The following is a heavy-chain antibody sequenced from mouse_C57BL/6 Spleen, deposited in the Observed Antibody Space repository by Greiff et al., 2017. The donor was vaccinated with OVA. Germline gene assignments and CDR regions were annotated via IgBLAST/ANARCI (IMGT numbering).Heavy chain of an antibody. Sequence: EVMLVESGGGLVKPGGSLKLSCAASGFTFSDYGMHWVRQAPEKGLEWVAYISSGSSTISYADTVKGRFTFSRDNAKNTLFLQMTSLRSEDTAMYYCASEAGTRAMDYWGQGTSVTVSS. CDR1: GFTFSDYG. CDR3: ASEAGTRAMDY. CDR2: ISSGSSTI. D-gene: IGHD4-1*01. J-gene: IGHJ4*01. V-gene: IGHV5-17*01.